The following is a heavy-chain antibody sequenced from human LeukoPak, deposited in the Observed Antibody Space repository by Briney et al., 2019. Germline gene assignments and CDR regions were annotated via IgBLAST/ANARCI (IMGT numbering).Heavy chain of an antibody. V-gene: IGHV3-23*01. CDR1: GCTFSSYA. Sequence: GGSLRLSCAASGCTFSSYAMSWVGQAPGKGLEGVSAISGSGGSTYYADSVKGRFTISRDNSKKTLYLQMNSLRAEDTAVYYCARTYYYDSKWDYWGQGTLVTVSS. D-gene: IGHD3-22*01. CDR2: ISGSGGST. CDR3: ARTYYYDSKWDY. J-gene: IGHJ4*02.